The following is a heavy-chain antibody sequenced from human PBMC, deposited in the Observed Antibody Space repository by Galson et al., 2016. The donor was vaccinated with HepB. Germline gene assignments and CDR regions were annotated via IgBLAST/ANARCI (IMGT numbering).Heavy chain of an antibody. V-gene: IGHV2-5*02. Sequence: PALVKPTQTLTLTCSFSGFSLRTIAVGVGWMRQPPGKALEWLALIYWDDGKWYSPSLQNRLTITKDTSKNQVVLTMTNMDPVDTATYYCAHGPGGYDDVRRRYRAIYYFESWGQGTPVTVSS. CDR2: IYWDDGK. CDR1: GFSLRTIAVG. J-gene: IGHJ4*02. CDR3: AHGPGGYDDVRRRYRAIYYFES. D-gene: IGHD3-16*02.